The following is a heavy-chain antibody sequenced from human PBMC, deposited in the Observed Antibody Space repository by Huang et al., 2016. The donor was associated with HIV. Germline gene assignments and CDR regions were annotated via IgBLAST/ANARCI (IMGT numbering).Heavy chain of an antibody. V-gene: IGHV3-21*02. CDR2: IGSDRSYI. D-gene: IGHD6-19*01. J-gene: IGHJ5*02. CDR3: AYQQWLVGGLNH. Sequence: EVELVESGGGLVTPGGSLRLSCAASGFAFSSYGMNWVRQAPGKGLEGVACIGSDRSYIDYADAAKGRVTISRDNAKSSIYLQLDSLRAEDTAVYYCAYQQWLVGGLNHWGQGTLVVVSS. CDR1: GFAFSSYG.